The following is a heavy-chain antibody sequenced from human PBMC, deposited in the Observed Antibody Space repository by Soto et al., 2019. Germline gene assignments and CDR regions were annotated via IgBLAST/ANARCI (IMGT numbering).Heavy chain of an antibody. Sequence: GGSLRLSCAASGFTFSSYAMSWVRQAPGKGLKWVSAISGSGGSTYYADSVKGRFTISRDNSKNTLYLQMNSLRAEDTAVYYCAKDYYDSSGYYLFHHDAFDIWGQGTMVT. CDR3: AKDYYDSSGYYLFHHDAFDI. D-gene: IGHD3-22*01. V-gene: IGHV3-23*01. CDR2: ISGSGGST. J-gene: IGHJ3*02. CDR1: GFTFSSYA.